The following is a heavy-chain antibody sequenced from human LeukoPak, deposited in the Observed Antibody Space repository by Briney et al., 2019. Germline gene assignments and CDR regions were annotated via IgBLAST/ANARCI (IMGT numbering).Heavy chain of an antibody. CDR2: ISSSSSTI. J-gene: IGHJ6*02. CDR3: ARDAPFLHDYYDSSGLTHYGMDV. D-gene: IGHD3-22*01. V-gene: IGHV3-48*01. CDR1: GFTFSSYS. Sequence: GGSLRLSCAASGFTFSSYSMNWVRQAPGKGLEWVSYISSSSSTIYYADSVKGRFTISRDNAKNSLYLQMNSLRSDDTAVYYCARDAPFLHDYYDSSGLTHYGMDVWGQGTTVTVSS.